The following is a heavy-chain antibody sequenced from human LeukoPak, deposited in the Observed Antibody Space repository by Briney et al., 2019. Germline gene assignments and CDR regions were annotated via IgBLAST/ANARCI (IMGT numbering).Heavy chain of an antibody. V-gene: IGHV3-53*01. CDR1: GFTVSSNY. J-gene: IGHJ4*02. CDR3: ARVSRGPHPYYYDSSGYMDY. CDR2: IYSGGST. Sequence: GGSLRLSCAASGFTVSSNYMSWVRQAPGKGLEWVSVIYSGGSTYYADSVKGRFTISRDNSKNTLYLQMNSLRAEDTAVYYCARVSRGPHPYYYDSSGYMDYWGQGILVTVSS. D-gene: IGHD3-22*01.